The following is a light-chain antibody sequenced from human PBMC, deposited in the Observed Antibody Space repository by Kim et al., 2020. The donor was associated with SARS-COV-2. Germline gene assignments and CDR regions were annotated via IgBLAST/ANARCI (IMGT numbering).Light chain of an antibody. CDR1: SSDVGDYNF. Sequence: GQSITISCTGTSSDVGDYNFVSWYQHHPGRAPKLMIYDVSHRPSGVSNRFSGSKSGSTASLTISGLQAEDEADYYCSSFTTSTLYVFGAGTKVTVL. CDR2: DVS. CDR3: SSFTTSTLYV. J-gene: IGLJ1*01. V-gene: IGLV2-14*03.